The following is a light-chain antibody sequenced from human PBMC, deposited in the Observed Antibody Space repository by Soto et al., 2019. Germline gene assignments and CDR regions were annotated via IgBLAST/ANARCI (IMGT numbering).Light chain of an antibody. J-gene: IGLJ2*01. CDR2: DVT. CDR3: CSYAGSFTLL. CDR1: SSDVGGYNY. V-gene: IGLV2-11*01. Sequence: QAVLTQPRSVSGSPGQSVTISCTGTSSDVGGYNYVSWYQQHPGKAPKVMIYDVTKRPSGVPDRISGSKSGNTASLTISGLQAEDEADYYCCSYAGSFTLLFGGGTKLTVL.